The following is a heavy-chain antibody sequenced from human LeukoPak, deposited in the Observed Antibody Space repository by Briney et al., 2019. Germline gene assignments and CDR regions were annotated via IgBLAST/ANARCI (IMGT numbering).Heavy chain of an antibody. J-gene: IGHJ4*02. V-gene: IGHV3-30*03. CDR2: ISYDGSNK. D-gene: IGHD3-3*01. CDR1: GFTFSSYG. Sequence: GGSLRLSCAASGFTFSSYGMHWVRQAPGKGLEWVAVISYDGSNKYYADSVKGRFTISRDNSENTLYLQMNSLRAEDTAVYYCARDLMRFLEWVNWGQGTLVTVSS. CDR3: ARDLMRFLEWVN.